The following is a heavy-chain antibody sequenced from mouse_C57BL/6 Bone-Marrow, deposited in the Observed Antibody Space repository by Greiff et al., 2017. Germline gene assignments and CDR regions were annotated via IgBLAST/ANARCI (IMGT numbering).Heavy chain of an antibody. J-gene: IGHJ2*01. CDR3: ARRFYYGLDY. CDR2: IYPGDGDT. Sequence: QVQLKQSGPELVKPGASVKISCKASGYAFSSSWMNWVKQRPGKGLEWIGRIYPGDGDTNYNGKFKGKATLTADKSSSTAYMQRSSLTSEDSAVYCGARRFYYGLDYWGQGTTLTVSA. CDR1: GYAFSSSW. V-gene: IGHV1-82*01. D-gene: IGHD2-1*01.